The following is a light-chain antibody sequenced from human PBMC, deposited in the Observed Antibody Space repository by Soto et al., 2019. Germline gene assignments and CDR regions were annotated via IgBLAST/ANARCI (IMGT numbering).Light chain of an antibody. CDR2: GAS. Sequence: EIVMTKSPATLSVSPGERATLSCRASQSVSSNLAWYQQKPGQAPRLLIYGASTRATGIPARFSGSGSGTEFTLTISSLQSEDFAVYYCQQYNNWPPEDTFGQGTKLEIK. V-gene: IGKV3-15*01. CDR3: QQYNNWPPEDT. J-gene: IGKJ2*01. CDR1: QSVSSN.